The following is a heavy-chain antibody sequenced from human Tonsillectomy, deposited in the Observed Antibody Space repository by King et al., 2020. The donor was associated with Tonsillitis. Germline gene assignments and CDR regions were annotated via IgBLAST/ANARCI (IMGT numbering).Heavy chain of an antibody. CDR2: IWYDGSKK. CDR3: ASGAPPDYDFWSGYSYSFDY. J-gene: IGHJ4*02. CDR1: GFTFSDFG. Sequence: VQLVESGGGVVQPGRSLRLSCAASGFTFSDFGMHWVRQAPGKGLEWVAVIWYDGSKKYYADSVKGRFTISRDNSKNTLNLQMNSLRAEDTAVYFCASGAPPDYDFWSGYSYSFDYWGQGTLVTVSS. V-gene: IGHV3-33*01. D-gene: IGHD3-3*01.